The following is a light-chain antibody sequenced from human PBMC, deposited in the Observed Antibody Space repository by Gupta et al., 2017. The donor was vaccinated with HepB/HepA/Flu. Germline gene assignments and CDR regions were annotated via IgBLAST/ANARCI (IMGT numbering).Light chain of an antibody. CDR1: SLRSYY. V-gene: IGLV3-19*01. Sequence: SCALSHDPAVSVAWGETVRITCQGDSLRSYYASWYQQQTGQAPVLVIYGKNNRPSGIPDRFSGSSSGKTASLTITGAQAEDEADYYCNYRDSSSNHWIFGGGTKLTV. CDR2: GKN. J-gene: IGLJ2*01. CDR3: NYRDSSSNHWI.